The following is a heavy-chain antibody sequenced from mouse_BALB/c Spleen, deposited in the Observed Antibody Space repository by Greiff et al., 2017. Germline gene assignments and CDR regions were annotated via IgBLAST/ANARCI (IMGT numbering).Heavy chain of an antibody. D-gene: IGHD2-1*01. J-gene: IGHJ3*01. CDR1: GFNIKDYY. CDR3: ARKGSYGNYEAY. V-gene: IGHV14-1*02. CDR2: IDPENGNT. Sequence: VHVKQSGAELVRPGALVKLSCKASGFNIKDYYMHWVKQRPEQGLEWIGWIDPENGNTIYDPKFQGKASITADTSSNTAYLQLSSLTSEDTAVYYCARKGSYGNYEAYWGQGTLVTVSA.